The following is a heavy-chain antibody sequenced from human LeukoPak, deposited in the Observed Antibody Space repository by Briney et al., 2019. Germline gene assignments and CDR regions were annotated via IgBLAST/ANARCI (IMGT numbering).Heavy chain of an antibody. CDR3: ATSDTAMVNFDY. CDR1: GYTLTELS. D-gene: IGHD5-18*01. V-gene: IGHV1-24*01. J-gene: IGHJ4*02. Sequence: ASVKVSCKVSGYTLTELSMHWVRQAPGKGLEWMGGFDPEDGETIYAQKFQGRVTMTEDTSTDTACMELSSLRSEDTAVYYCATSDTAMVNFDYWGQGTLVTVSS. CDR2: FDPEDGET.